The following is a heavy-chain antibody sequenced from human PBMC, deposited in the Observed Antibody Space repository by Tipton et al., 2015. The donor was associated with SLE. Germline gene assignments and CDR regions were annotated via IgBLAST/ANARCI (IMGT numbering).Heavy chain of an antibody. Sequence: TLSLTCAVSGYSISSGYYWGWIRQPPGKGLEWFGSIYHSGSTYYNPSLKSRVTISVDTSKNQFYLKLSSVTAADTAVYYCVRDQDNWSPALFDIWGQGTMVTVSS. D-gene: IGHD1-20*01. J-gene: IGHJ3*02. CDR1: GYSISSGYY. V-gene: IGHV4-38-2*02. CDR3: VRDQDNWSPALFDI. CDR2: IYHSGST.